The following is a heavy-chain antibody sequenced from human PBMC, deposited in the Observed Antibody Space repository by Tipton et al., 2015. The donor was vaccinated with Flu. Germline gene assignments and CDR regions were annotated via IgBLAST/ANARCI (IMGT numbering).Heavy chain of an antibody. CDR1: GSTSTGYY. CDR2: IIPMFGTR. Sequence: QVQLVQSGAEVKNPGASVKLSCKAFGSTSTGYYIHWVRQAPGQGLEWMGRIIPMFGTRKFAQKFQGRVTLISDESTSTAHMELTSLRSEDTAVYFCARGFDPSMSVVAPPLYGMDVWGQGTTVTVSS. J-gene: IGHJ6*02. D-gene: IGHD3-22*01. CDR3: ARGFDPSMSVVAPPLYGMDV. V-gene: IGHV1-69*18.